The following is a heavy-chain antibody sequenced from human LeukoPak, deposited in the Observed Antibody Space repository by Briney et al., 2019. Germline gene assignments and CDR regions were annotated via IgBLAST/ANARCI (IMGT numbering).Heavy chain of an antibody. CDR1: GGSISSYY. V-gene: IGHV4-59*12. CDR3: AKVAGSRYFGI. CDR2: ISYSGTT. D-gene: IGHD6-19*01. Sequence: SETLSLTCTVSGGSISSYYWSWIRQPPGKGLEWIGYISYSGTTNYNPSLKSRVTISADTSKNQFSLNLTSVTAADTAVYYCAKVAGSRYFGIWGRGTLITVSS. J-gene: IGHJ2*01.